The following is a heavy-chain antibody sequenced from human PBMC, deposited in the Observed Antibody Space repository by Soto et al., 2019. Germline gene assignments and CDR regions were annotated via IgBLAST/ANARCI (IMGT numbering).Heavy chain of an antibody. CDR2: ISAKTGNT. Sequence: QVQLVQSGAEVKKPGASVTVSCTASGYTFTDYGISWVRQAPGQGLEWMGWISAKTGNTNYAQIVQGRVTLTTDTSASTAYMELRRLRSDDTAVYYFAKDRFHYDSSGQGDHWGQGTLVTVSS. J-gene: IGHJ4*02. CDR1: GYTFTDYG. V-gene: IGHV1-18*04. CDR3: AKDRFHYDSSGQGDH. D-gene: IGHD3-22*01.